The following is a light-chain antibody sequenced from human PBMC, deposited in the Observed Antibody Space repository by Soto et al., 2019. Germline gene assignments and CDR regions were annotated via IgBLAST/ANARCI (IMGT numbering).Light chain of an antibody. Sequence: QSVLTQPASVSGSPGQSITISCTGTSSDVGAYNFVSWYQHHPGRAPKLIIYEVTIRPSGVSNRFSGSRSGTSASLAISGLQSEDEADYYCATWDDSVFVFGTGTKLTVL. CDR2: EVT. V-gene: IGLV2-14*01. CDR1: SSDVGAYNF. J-gene: IGLJ1*01. CDR3: ATWDDSVFV.